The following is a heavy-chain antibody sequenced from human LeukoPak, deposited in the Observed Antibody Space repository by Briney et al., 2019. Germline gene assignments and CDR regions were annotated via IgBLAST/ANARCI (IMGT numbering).Heavy chain of an antibody. D-gene: IGHD4-17*01. Sequence: ASVMVSCKTSGYTFTNHGISWVRQAPGQGLEWMGWISGYNGNTNYVQKFRGRITMTTDTSTSTAYLQLRSLSSDDTALYYCAGDLSLGRHDDGEPFDSWGQGTLVTVSS. CDR2: ISGYNGNT. CDR3: AGDLSLGRHDDGEPFDS. V-gene: IGHV1-18*01. CDR1: GYTFTNHG. J-gene: IGHJ4*02.